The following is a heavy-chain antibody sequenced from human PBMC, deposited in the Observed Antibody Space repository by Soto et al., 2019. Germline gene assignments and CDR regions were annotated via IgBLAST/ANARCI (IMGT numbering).Heavy chain of an antibody. Sequence: PGGSLRLSCAASGFTFSSYEMNWVRQAPGKGLEWVSYISSSGSTIYYADSVKGRFTISRDYAKNSLYLQMNSLRAEDTAVYYCAKYYYGSGSYRYYYYYYGMDVWGQGTTVTVSS. CDR3: AKYYYGSGSYRYYYYYYGMDV. CDR1: GFTFSSYE. V-gene: IGHV3-48*03. J-gene: IGHJ6*02. D-gene: IGHD3-10*01. CDR2: ISSSGSTI.